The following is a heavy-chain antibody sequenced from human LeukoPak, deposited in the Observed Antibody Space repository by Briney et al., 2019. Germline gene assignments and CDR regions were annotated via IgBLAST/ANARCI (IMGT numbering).Heavy chain of an antibody. Sequence: ASVKVSCKASGYTFTSYYMHWVRQAPGQGLEWMGIINPSGGSTSYAQKFQGRVTMTRDTSTSTVYMELSSLRSEDTAVYYYARDGANDFWSGYSNYYYYYMDAWGKGTTVTVSS. CDR1: GYTFTSYY. J-gene: IGHJ6*03. V-gene: IGHV1-46*01. CDR3: ARDGANDFWSGYSNYYYYYMDA. CDR2: INPSGGST. D-gene: IGHD3-3*01.